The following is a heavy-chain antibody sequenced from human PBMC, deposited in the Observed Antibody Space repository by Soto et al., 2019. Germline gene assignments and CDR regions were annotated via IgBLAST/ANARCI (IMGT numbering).Heavy chain of an antibody. V-gene: IGHV5-51*01. CDR3: ARQGRRNYNYNMDV. CDR1: GYSFAGYW. CDR2: IYPGDSDT. Sequence: GESLKIPCHASGYSFAGYWTGCLRQMPGKGLEWMGIIYPGDSDTRYSPSFQGQVTLSADKSTSTAYLQWSSLKASDTAMYYCARQGRRNYNYNMDVWGKGTTVTVSS. J-gene: IGHJ6*03.